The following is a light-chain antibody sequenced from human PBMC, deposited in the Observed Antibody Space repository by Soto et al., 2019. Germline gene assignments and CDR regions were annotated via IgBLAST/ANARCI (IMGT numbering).Light chain of an antibody. CDR2: SAS. J-gene: IGKJ5*01. Sequence: HMTQSPTSMSTTIRYTATITCRASQRINIYLNWYRKKPGKAPELLIYSASNLQSGVPSRFSGGGSGTDFTLTISGLKSEDFATYYCQQSFSTPTFGQGTRLEIK. V-gene: IGKV1-39*01. CDR1: QRINIY. CDR3: QQSFSTPT.